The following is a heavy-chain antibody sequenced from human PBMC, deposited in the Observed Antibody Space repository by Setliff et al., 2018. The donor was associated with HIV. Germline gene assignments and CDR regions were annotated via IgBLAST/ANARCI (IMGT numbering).Heavy chain of an antibody. D-gene: IGHD3-22*01. CDR1: GFTFSSYS. J-gene: IGHJ4*02. Sequence: PGESLKISCAASGFTFSSYSMNWVRQAPGKGLEWVSSISSSSSYIYYADSVKGRFTISRDNAKNSLYLQMNSLRAEDTAVYYCARDRVDFDYYDSSGLCDYWGQGTLVTVSS. V-gene: IGHV3-21*01. CDR3: ARDRVDFDYYDSSGLCDY. CDR2: ISSSSSYI.